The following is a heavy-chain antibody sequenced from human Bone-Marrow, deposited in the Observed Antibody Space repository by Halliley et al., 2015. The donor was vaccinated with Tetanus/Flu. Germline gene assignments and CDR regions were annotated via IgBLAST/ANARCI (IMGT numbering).Heavy chain of an antibody. CDR2: IEQDGSEK. J-gene: IGHJ4*02. Sequence: SLRLSCATSGFVFSAHWMNWVRQAPGQGLEWVANIEQDGSEKNYVDSVKGRFTISRDNAKRSLYLQMNSLRAEDTAIYYCAGGLGWENDYWGQGTLVTVSS. CDR1: GFVFSAHW. V-gene: IGHV3-7*01. CDR3: AGGLGWENDY. D-gene: IGHD1-26*01.